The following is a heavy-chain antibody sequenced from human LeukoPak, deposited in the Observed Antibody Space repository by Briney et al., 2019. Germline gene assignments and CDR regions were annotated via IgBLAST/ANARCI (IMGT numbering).Heavy chain of an antibody. D-gene: IGHD1-1*01. J-gene: IGHJ3*02. CDR2: INPSGGST. CDR3: ARGAYDWNYAFDI. CDR1: GYTFTSYY. Sequence: EASVKVSCKASGYTFTSYYMHWVRQAPGQGLEWMGIINPSGGSTSYAQKFQGRVAMTRGTSTSTVYMELSSLRSEDTAVYYCARGAYDWNYAFDIWGQGTMVTVSS. V-gene: IGHV1-46*03.